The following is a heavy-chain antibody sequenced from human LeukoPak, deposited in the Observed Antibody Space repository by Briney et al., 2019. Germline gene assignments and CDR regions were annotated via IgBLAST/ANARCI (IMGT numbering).Heavy chain of an antibody. V-gene: IGHV3-30*03. D-gene: IGHD3-22*01. CDR3: ARDVLVVVLSSTSTQIYY. Sequence: PGGSLRLSCAASGFTFSSYWMSWVRQAPGKGLEWVAVISYDANDKYYADSVKGRFTISRDNSKNTLYLQMNNLRAEDTGVYYCARDVLVVVLSSTSTQIYYLGQGNPVTVSS. J-gene: IGHJ4*01. CDR1: GFTFSSYW. CDR2: ISYDANDK.